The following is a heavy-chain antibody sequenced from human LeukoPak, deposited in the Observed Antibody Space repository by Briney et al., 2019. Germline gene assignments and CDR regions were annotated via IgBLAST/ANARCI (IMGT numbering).Heavy chain of an antibody. CDR3: ARDHRARERYFDY. Sequence: GGSLRLSCAAPGFTFSSYWMSWVRQAPGKGLEWGANIKQDGSEKYYVDSVKGRFTISRDNAKNSLYLQMNSLRAEDTAVYYCARDHRARERYFDYWGQGTLVTVSS. CDR1: GFTFSSYW. CDR2: IKQDGSEK. J-gene: IGHJ4*02. D-gene: IGHD6-6*01. V-gene: IGHV3-7*01.